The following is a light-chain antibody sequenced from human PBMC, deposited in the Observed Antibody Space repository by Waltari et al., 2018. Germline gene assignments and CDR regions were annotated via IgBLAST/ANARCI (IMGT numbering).Light chain of an antibody. J-gene: IGKJ2*01. CDR1: PSVSSN. Sequence: EIVMTQSPATLSVSPGERATLSCRASPSVSSNLAWYQQKPGQAPRLLIYGASTRATGIPARFSGIGSGTEFTLTISSLQSEDFAVYYCQQYNNWPPEYTFGQGTKLEIK. V-gene: IGKV3-15*01. CDR2: GAS. CDR3: QQYNNWPPEYT.